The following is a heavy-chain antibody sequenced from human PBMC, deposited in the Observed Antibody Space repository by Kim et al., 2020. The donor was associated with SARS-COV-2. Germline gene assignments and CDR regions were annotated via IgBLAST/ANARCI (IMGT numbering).Heavy chain of an antibody. J-gene: IGHJ3*02. CDR1: GFTFSDYY. V-gene: IGHV3-11*01. Sequence: GGSLRLSCAASGFTFSDYYMSWIRQAPGKGLEWVSYISSSGSTIYYADSVKGRFTISRDNAKNSLYLQMNSLRAEDTAVYYCARGPFFGVVIEPHAFDIWGQGTMVTVSS. CDR3: ARGPFFGVVIEPHAFDI. D-gene: IGHD3-3*01. CDR2: ISSSGSTI.